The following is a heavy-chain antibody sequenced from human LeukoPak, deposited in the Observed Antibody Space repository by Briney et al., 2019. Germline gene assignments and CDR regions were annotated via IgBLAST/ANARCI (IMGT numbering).Heavy chain of an antibody. J-gene: IGHJ4*02. Sequence: GGSLRLSCSASGFSFSDYDMNWVRQAPGRGLEWVSTISGSGSNTYYADSVKGRFTISRDNSKNTLYLQVNSLRVEDTALYYCAKDLRGYNRPIDHWGQGTLVTVSS. CDR3: AKDLRGYNRPIDH. CDR2: ISGSGSNT. D-gene: IGHD5-24*01. V-gene: IGHV3-23*01. CDR1: GFSFSDYD.